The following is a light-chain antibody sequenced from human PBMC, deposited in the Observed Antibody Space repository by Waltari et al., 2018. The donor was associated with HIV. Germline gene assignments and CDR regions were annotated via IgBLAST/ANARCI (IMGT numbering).Light chain of an antibody. CDR1: QGISTW. CDR2: GAS. J-gene: IGKJ2*01. Sequence: DIQMTQSPSSMSVSVGDRVTITCRASQGISTWLAWYQKKPGKAPRLLIYGASNLQRGVPSRFSGSGSGTDFTLTIRSLQPEDFATYYCQQANSFPQTFGQGTKLEVK. CDR3: QQANSFPQT. V-gene: IGKV1-12*01.